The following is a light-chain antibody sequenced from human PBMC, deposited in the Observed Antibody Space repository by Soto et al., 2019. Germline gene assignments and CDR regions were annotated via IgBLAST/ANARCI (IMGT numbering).Light chain of an antibody. CDR2: GAS. J-gene: IGKJ3*01. Sequence: EIVLTQSPGTLSLSPGERATLSCRASQSVSSSYLALYQQKPGQAPRLLIYGASSRATGIPDRFSGSGSGTDFTLTISRLEPEDFAVYYCQQYGTFGPGTKVDIK. CDR1: QSVSSSY. CDR3: QQYGT. V-gene: IGKV3-20*01.